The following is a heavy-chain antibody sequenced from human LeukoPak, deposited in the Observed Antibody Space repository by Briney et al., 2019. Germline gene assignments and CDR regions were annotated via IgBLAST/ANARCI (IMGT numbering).Heavy chain of an antibody. D-gene: IGHD3-9*01. Sequence: SSETLSLTCTVSGGSISSYDWSWIRQPPGKGLEWIGYIYYSGSTNYNPSLKSRGTISVDTSKNQFSLKLRSVTAADTAVYYCARGFSNQHDSMAGFNAPFNFDSRGQGTLVTVSS. CDR3: ARGFSNQHDSMAGFNAPFNFDS. J-gene: IGHJ4*02. CDR2: IYYSGST. V-gene: IGHV4-59*01. CDR1: GGSISSYD.